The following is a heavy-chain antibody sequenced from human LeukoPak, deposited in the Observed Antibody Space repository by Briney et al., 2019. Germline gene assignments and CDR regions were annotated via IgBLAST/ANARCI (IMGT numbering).Heavy chain of an antibody. J-gene: IGHJ5*02. CDR3: ARTALTYYDFWSGPFDP. Sequence: ASVKVSCKASGYTFTSYEINWVRQATGHGLEWMGWMNPDSGDTAYAQKFQGRVTMTRNTSISTAYMELSSLRSEDTAVYYCARTALTYYDFWSGPFDPWGQGTLVTVSS. V-gene: IGHV1-8*01. CDR2: MNPDSGDT. CDR1: GYTFTSYE. D-gene: IGHD3-3*01.